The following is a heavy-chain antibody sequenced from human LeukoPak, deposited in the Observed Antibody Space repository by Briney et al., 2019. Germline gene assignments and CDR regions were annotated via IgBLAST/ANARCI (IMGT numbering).Heavy chain of an antibody. D-gene: IGHD6-13*01. CDR2: INHSGGT. Sequence: SETLSLTCAVYGGPLRGYHWRWIRQPPGKGLEWSGEINHSGGTNYNPSLKSRVAISIDSAKDQFSLKLRSVTAADTAVYYCARESGIEAPGRSLAYWGQGTLVTVSS. CDR1: GGPLRGYH. J-gene: IGHJ4*02. V-gene: IGHV4-34*01. CDR3: ARESGIEAPGRSLAY.